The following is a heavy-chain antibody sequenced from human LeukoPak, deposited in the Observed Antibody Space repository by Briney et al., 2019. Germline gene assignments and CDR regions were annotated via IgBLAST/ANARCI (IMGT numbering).Heavy chain of an antibody. CDR3: SSVYSGYDWADY. V-gene: IGHV3-21*03. J-gene: IGHJ4*02. CDR2: ISSSSSYI. CDR1: GFTFSSYS. D-gene: IGHD5-12*01. Sequence: GGSLRLSCAASGFTFSSYSMNWVRQAPGKGLEWVSSISSSSSYIYYADSVKGRFTISRDDYKSIAYLQMNSLKTEDTAVYYCSSVYSGYDWADYWGQGTLVTVSS.